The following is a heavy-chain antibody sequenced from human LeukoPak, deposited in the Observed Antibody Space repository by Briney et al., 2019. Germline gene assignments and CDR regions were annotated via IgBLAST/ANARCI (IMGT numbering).Heavy chain of an antibody. J-gene: IGHJ5*02. CDR1: GGSISSYY. CDR3: ASGGYCGDTTCYPNWFDP. CDR2: IYYSGSTNY. V-gene: IGHV4-59*01. Sequence: SETLSLTCTASGGSISSYYWSWIRQPPGKGLEWIGYIYYSGSTNYNYNPSLKSRVTISVDTSKSQFSLKLSSVTAADTAVYCCASGGYCGDTTCYPNWFDPWGQGTLVTVSS. D-gene: IGHD2-2*01.